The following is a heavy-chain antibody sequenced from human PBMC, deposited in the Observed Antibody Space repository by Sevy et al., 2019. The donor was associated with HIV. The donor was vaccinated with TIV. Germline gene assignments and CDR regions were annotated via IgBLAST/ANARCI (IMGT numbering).Heavy chain of an antibody. V-gene: IGHV3-33*01. Sequence: GGSLRLSCAATGFTFSNYAMHWVRQAPGKGMEWVAIIWSDGASQYQGDSVKGRFTISRDNSKNTLYLQMNNVRVEDTAVYYCARGGYYYYNAAYYALDSWGQGTLVTVSS. CDR3: ARGGYYYYNAAYYALDS. CDR1: GFTFSNYA. J-gene: IGHJ4*02. CDR2: IWSDGASQ. D-gene: IGHD3-10*01.